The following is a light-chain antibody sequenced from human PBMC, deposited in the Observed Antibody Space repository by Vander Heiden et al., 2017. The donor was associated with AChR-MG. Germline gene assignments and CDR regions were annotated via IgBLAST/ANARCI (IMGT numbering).Light chain of an antibody. Sequence: IQMTQSPYSLSAYVGDRYTITCRASQTISSYLNWYQQKPWKAPKLLIYAASSLQSGVPSRFSGSGSGTDFTLTISRLQPEDFATYYCQQCDSTPQTFGQGTRVEIK. CDR1: QTISSY. V-gene: IGKV1-39*01. CDR2: AAS. J-gene: IGKJ1*01. CDR3: QQCDSTPQT.